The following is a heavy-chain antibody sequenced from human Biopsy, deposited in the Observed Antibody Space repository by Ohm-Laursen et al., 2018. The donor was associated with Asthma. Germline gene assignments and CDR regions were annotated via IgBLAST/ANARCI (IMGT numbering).Heavy chain of an antibody. CDR1: GYTFIGCH. CDR2: INPNSGGT. CDR3: ARGQKSAGDRWFDP. Sequence: ASVKVSCNASGYTFIGCHIHWMRQAPGQGLEWMGRINPNSGGTNYAQKFQGRVTMTRDTSISTAYMEVSRLRSDDTAVYYCARGQKSAGDRWFDPWGQGTLVIVSS. D-gene: IGHD6-13*01. J-gene: IGHJ5*02. V-gene: IGHV1-2*06.